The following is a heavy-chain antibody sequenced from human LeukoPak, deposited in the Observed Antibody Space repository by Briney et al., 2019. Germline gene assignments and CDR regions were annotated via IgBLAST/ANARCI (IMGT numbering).Heavy chain of an antibody. CDR3: ARHLRVRGDLIYYYYYMDV. D-gene: IGHD3-10*01. Sequence: KASETLSLTCNVSGGSIKSGSYYWGWIRQTPGKGLEWIGNIFYSGITNYSPSLKSRVTLSIDTSKNQFSLQLTSVTAADTAVYYCARHLRVRGDLIYYYYYMDVWGRGTTVTVSS. CDR2: IFYSGIT. CDR1: GGSIKSGSYY. J-gene: IGHJ6*03. V-gene: IGHV4-39*01.